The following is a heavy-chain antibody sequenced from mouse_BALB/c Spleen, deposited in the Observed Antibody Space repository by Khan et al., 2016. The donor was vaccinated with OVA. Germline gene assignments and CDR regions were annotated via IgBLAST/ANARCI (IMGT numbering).Heavy chain of an antibody. Sequence: QVQLKESGPRLVAPSQSLSITCTISGFSLTNYGVHWVRQPPGKGLEWLVVIWSDGSTTYNSALKSRLTISKDNSKSHVFLNMNSLQTDETAMYFCARQPYYHYNIMDYWGQGTSVTVSS. CDR2: IWSDGST. D-gene: IGHD2-10*01. CDR1: GFSLTNYG. V-gene: IGHV2-6-1*01. CDR3: ARQPYYHYNIMDY. J-gene: IGHJ4*01.